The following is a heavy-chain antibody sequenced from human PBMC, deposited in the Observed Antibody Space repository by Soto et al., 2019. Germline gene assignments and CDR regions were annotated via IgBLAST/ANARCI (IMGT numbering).Heavy chain of an antibody. J-gene: IGHJ6*02. Sequence: SPKVPCQASGGTFRSYCICWVAKAPGQGLEWMGGNIPTVPPANYAQKFQGRVTITAEKWRSTAYMEVSSLRSEDPAVYYCARDSYYGSGPDDNYYYYGMDVWGQGATVTVSS. CDR2: NIPTVPPA. CDR1: GGTFRSYC. CDR3: ARDSYYGSGPDDNYYYYGMDV. D-gene: IGHD3-10*01. V-gene: IGHV1-69*06.